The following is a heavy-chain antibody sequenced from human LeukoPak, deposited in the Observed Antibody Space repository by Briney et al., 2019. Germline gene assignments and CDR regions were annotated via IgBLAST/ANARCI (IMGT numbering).Heavy chain of an antibody. CDR2: IYYSGST. CDR3: ARLPRYDFWSGSPGYYYYYMDV. V-gene: IGHV4-39*01. CDR1: GGSISSSSYY. J-gene: IGHJ6*03. Sequence: SETLSLTCTVSGGSISSSSYYWGWIRQPPGKGLEWIGSIYYSGSTYYNPSLKSRVTISVDTSKNQFSLKLSSVTAADTAVYYCARLPRYDFWSGSPGYYYYYMDVWGKGTTVTVSS. D-gene: IGHD3-3*01.